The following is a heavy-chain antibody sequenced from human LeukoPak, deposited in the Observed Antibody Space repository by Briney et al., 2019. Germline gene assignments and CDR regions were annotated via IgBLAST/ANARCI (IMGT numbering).Heavy chain of an antibody. V-gene: IGHV3-30*04. D-gene: IGHD2-15*01. Sequence: GGSLRLSCAASGFTFSRYVMIWVRQAPGKGLQWVSTLSYDGDNKYCVDSVKGRFTISRDNSKNSLYLQMNSLRVEDTAVYYCARAYSGYCNGGSCYDFDYWGQGTLVTVSS. CDR3: ARAYSGYCNGGSCYDFDY. CDR1: GFTFSRYV. CDR2: LSYDGDNK. J-gene: IGHJ4*02.